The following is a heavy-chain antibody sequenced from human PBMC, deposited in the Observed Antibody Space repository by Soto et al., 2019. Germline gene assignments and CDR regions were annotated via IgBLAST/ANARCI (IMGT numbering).Heavy chain of an antibody. CDR2: IPQDGVDG. CDR1: GFTFSMYS. D-gene: IGHD2-21*02. J-gene: IGHJ6*02. Sequence: GGSLSLSCEVSGFTFSMYSMSWVRQTPGKGLEWVAKIPQDGVDGHYADSVKGRFTISRDNGKNSLYLQMNNLRAEDTAVYYCARDHLILPAHDFFYGSDVWGRGATVTVSS. V-gene: IGHV3-7*03. CDR3: ARDHLILPAHDFFYGSDV.